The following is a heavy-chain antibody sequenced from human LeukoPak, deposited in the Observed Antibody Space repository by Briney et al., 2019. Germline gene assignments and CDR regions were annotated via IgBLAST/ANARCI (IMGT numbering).Heavy chain of an antibody. CDR1: GFTFDDYT. CDR3: AKDSEGYSGCEWGRAFDI. V-gene: IGHV3-43*01. Sequence: GGSLRLSCAASGFTFDDYTMHWVRQAPGKGLEWVSLISWDGGSTYYADSVKGRFTISRDNSKNSLYLQMNSLRTEDTALYYCAKDSEGYSGCEWGRAFDIWGQGTMVTVSS. CDR2: ISWDGGST. J-gene: IGHJ3*02. D-gene: IGHD5-12*01.